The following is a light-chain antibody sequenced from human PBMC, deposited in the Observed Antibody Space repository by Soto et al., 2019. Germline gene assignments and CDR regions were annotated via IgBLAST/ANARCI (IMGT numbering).Light chain of an antibody. J-gene: IGLJ2*01. CDR2: LNSDGSH. V-gene: IGLV4-69*01. Sequence: QPVLTQSPSASASLGASVKLTCTLSSGHSSYAIAWHQQQPEKGPRYLMKLNSDGSHSKGDGIPDRFSGSSSGAERYLTSSSLQSEDEADYYCQTWGTGIVVFGGGTQVTVL. CDR1: SGHSSYA. CDR3: QTWGTGIVV.